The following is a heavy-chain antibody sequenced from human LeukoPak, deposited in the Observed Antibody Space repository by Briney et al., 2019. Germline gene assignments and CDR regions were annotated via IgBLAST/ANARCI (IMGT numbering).Heavy chain of an antibody. D-gene: IGHD3-3*01. CDR1: GFTFKTYG. CDR3: ARGSGSSYYYMDV. Sequence: GGSLRLSCAASGFTFKTYGLHWVRQAPGKGLEGVAVIWYDGSNKYHADSEKGQFTISRDNSKNTLYLQMNNLRVEDTAIYYCARGSGSSYYYMDVWGKGTTVTVSS. CDR2: IWYDGSNK. J-gene: IGHJ6*03. V-gene: IGHV3-33*01.